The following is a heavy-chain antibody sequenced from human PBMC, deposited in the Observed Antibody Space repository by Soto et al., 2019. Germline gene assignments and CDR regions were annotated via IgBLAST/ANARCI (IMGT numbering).Heavy chain of an antibody. CDR2: IYYSGST. CDR3: ARESVTTDYYYYGMDV. J-gene: IGHJ6*02. CDR1: GGSISSSSYY. D-gene: IGHD4-17*01. Sequence: PSETLSLTCTVSGGSISSSSYYWGWIRQPPGKGLEWIGYIYYSGSTNYNPSLKSRVTISVDTSENQFSLKLSSVTAADTAVYYCARESVTTDYYYYGMDVWGQGTTVTVSS. V-gene: IGHV4-61*01.